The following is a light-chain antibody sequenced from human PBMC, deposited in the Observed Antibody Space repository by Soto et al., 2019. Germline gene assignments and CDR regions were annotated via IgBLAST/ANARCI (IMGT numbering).Light chain of an antibody. CDR1: QSVSSN. V-gene: IGKV3-15*01. Sequence: EIVMTQSPATLSESPGKRATLSCRASQSVSSNLAWYQQKRGQAPRLLIYGTSTRATGISARFSGSGSGKEYTLTISRLESGDFAVYDCQQYNKWSVTFGGGTKVEIK. CDR2: GTS. J-gene: IGKJ4*01. CDR3: QQYNKWSVT.